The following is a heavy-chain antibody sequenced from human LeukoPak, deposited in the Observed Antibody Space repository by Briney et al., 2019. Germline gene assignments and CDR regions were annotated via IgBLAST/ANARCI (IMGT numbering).Heavy chain of an antibody. CDR1: GFTFSSYG. CDR3: AVHSGYEYYYDSSGKRTPLDY. V-gene: IGHV3-33*01. J-gene: IGHJ4*02. D-gene: IGHD3-22*01. Sequence: GRSLRLSCAASGFTFSSYGMHWVRQAPGKGLEWVAVIWYDGSNKYYADSVKGRFTISRDNSKNTLYLQMNSLRAEDTAVYYCAVHSGYEYYYDSSGKRTPLDYWGQGTLVTVSS. CDR2: IWYDGSNK.